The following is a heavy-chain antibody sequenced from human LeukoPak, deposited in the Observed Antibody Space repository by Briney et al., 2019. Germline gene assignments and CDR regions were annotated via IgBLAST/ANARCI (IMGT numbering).Heavy chain of an antibody. Sequence: SGGSLRLSCAASGFTFSSFAINWVRQAPGKGLEWISNISRSGDTLYYADSVEGRFTISRDNAKNSLFLQMNSLRADDTAVYYCAREVVIFPDYYYYGMDVWGQGTTVTVSS. CDR1: GFTFSSFA. V-gene: IGHV3-48*04. CDR2: ISRSGDTL. D-gene: IGHD3-9*01. CDR3: AREVVIFPDYYYYGMDV. J-gene: IGHJ6*02.